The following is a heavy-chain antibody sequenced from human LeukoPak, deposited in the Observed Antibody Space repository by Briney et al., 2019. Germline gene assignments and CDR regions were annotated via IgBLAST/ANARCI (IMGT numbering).Heavy chain of an antibody. J-gene: IGHJ4*02. D-gene: IGHD7-27*01. CDR2: IYNSGIT. V-gene: IGHV4-30-4*08. Sequence: SETLSLTCSVSGYPISRGYYWSWIRQPPGKGLEWIGNIYNSGITYYKSSLKSRVTISPDTSKNQFSLKLSSVTAADTAVYYCARNRGNWGIIDYWGQGTLVTVSS. CDR3: ARNRGNWGIIDY. CDR1: GYPISRGYY.